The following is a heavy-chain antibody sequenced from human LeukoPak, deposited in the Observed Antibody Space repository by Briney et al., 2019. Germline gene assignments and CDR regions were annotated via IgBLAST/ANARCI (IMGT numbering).Heavy chain of an antibody. J-gene: IGHJ5*02. Sequence: ASVKVSCKASGYTFTSYYMHWVRQAPGQGLEWMGIINPSGGSTSYAQKFQGRVTMTRDTSTSTVYMELSSLRSEDTAVYYCARGVVVAATPGLPNNWFDPWGQGTLVTVSS. CDR1: GYTFTSYY. V-gene: IGHV1-46*01. D-gene: IGHD2-15*01. CDR3: ARGVVVAATPGLPNNWFDP. CDR2: INPSGGST.